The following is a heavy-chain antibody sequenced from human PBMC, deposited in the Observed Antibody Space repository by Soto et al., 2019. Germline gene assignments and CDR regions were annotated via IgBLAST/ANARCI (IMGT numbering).Heavy chain of an antibody. CDR2: IYYSGST. CDR3: AVSRDGYSMDV. D-gene: IGHD2-2*01. V-gene: IGHV4-31*11. CDR1: GGSISSGGYY. Sequence: SETLSLTCAVSGGSISSGGYYWSWIRQHPGKGLEWIGYIYYSGSTYYNPSLKSRVTISVDTSKDQFSLKLSSVTAADTAVYYCAVSRDGYSMDVWGQGTTVTVSS. J-gene: IGHJ6*02.